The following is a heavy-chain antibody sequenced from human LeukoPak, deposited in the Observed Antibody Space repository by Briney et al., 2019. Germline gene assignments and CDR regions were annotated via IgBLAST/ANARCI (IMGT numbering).Heavy chain of an antibody. D-gene: IGHD2-2*01. J-gene: IGHJ4*02. V-gene: IGHV3-23*01. CDR3: AHGSMYQLDY. CDR1: GFTFSSYG. Sequence: PPGGSLRLSCAASGFTFSSYGMSWVRQAPGKGLEWVSGILGGAGSTYYADSVKGRFTISRDNSKNTLYLQMNSLRAEDTAVYYCAHGSMYQLDYWGQGTLVTVSS. CDR2: ILGGAGST.